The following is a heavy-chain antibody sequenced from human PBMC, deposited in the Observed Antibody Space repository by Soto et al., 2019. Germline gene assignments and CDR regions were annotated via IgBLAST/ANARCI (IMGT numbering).Heavy chain of an antibody. CDR2: ISSSSSYI. J-gene: IGHJ6*03. D-gene: IGHD4-4*01. CDR3: ARVEKAVTNDYYYMDV. CDR1: GFTFSSYS. V-gene: IGHV3-21*01. Sequence: GGSLRLSCAASGFTFSSYSMNWVRQAPGKGLEWVSSISSSSSYIYYADSVKGRFTISRDNAKNSLYLQMNSLRAEDTAVYYCARVEKAVTNDYYYMDVWGKGTTVTVSS.